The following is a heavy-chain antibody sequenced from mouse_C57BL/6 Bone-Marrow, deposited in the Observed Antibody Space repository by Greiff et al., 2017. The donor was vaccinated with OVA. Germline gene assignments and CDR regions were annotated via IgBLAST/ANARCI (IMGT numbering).Heavy chain of an antibody. CDR2: ISDGGSYT. CDR3: ARGGADFDY. J-gene: IGHJ2*01. CDR1: GFTFSSYA. Sequence: DVKLVESGGGLVKPGGSLKLSCAASGFTFSSYAMSWVRQTPEKRLEWVATISDGGSYTYYPDNVKGRFTISRDNAKNNLYLQMSHLKSEDTAMYYCARGGADFDYWGQGTTLTVSS. V-gene: IGHV5-4*03.